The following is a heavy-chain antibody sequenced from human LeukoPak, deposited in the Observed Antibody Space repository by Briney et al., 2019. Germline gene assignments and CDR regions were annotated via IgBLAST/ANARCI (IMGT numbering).Heavy chain of an antibody. CDR3: AAMPENWFDP. V-gene: IGHV3-74*01. J-gene: IGHJ5*02. Sequence: GGSLRLSCAASGFTFSTYWMHWVRQVPGKGLEWVSRVRRDGSFTNYADSVRGRFTISRDNARNTLYLQMNSLRAEDTAVYYCAAMPENWFDPWGQGTLVTVSS. CDR2: VRRDGSFT. CDR1: GFTFSTYW. D-gene: IGHD1-14*01.